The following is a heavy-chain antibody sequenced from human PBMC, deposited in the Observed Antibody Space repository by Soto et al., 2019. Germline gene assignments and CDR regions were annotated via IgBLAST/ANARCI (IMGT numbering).Heavy chain of an antibody. CDR2: ISGSGGST. D-gene: IGHD2-2*01. Sequence: PGGSLRLSCAASGFTFSSYAMSWVRQAPGKGLEWVSAISGSGGSTYYADSVKGRFTISRDNSKNTLYLQMNSLRAEDTAVYYCAKGGQYQLLSPVDYWGQGTLVTVSS. V-gene: IGHV3-23*01. CDR3: AKGGQYQLLSPVDY. CDR1: GFTFSSYA. J-gene: IGHJ4*02.